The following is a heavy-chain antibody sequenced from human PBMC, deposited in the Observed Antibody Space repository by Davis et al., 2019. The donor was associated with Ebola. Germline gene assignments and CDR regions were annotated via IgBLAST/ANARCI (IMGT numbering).Heavy chain of an antibody. D-gene: IGHD2-21*02. CDR1: GFTFSSYW. J-gene: IGHJ6*02. Sequence: GESLKISCAASGFTFSSYWMSWVRQAPGKGLVWVSRVNPDGSRAAYADSVKGRFTVSRDNAKDTLYLQMNSLRAEDTAVYYCARGRDCGGGCYGLPYHGMDVWGQGTTVTVAS. V-gene: IGHV3-74*01. CDR3: ARGRDCGGGCYGLPYHGMDV. CDR2: VNPDGSRA.